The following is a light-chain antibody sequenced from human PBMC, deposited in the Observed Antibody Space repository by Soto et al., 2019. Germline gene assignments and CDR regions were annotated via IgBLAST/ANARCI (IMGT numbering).Light chain of an antibody. CDR1: QGIRNY. CDR2: EAS. CDR3: QQYNSYSWT. V-gene: IGKV1-5*03. J-gene: IGKJ1*01. Sequence: DIQLTQSPSFLSASVGDRVTITCRASQGIRNYLAWYQQKPGKAPKLLIYEASSLESGVPSRFGGSGSGTEFTLTISSLQPDDFAIYYCQQYNSYSWTFGQGT.